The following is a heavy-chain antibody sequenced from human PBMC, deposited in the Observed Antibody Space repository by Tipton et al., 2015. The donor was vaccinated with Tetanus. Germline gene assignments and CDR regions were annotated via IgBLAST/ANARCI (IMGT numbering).Heavy chain of an antibody. CDR3: ARGIYYGSESSYYFDY. J-gene: IGHJ4*02. CDR1: GFTFSSYW. CDR2: IKQDGSEK. V-gene: IGHV3-7*04. D-gene: IGHD3-10*01. Sequence: SLRLSCAASGFTFSSYWMSWVRQAPGKGLEWVANIKQDGSEKYYVDSVKGRFTISRDNAKNSLYLQMNSLRAEDTAVYYCARGIYYGSESSYYFDYWGQGTLVTVSS.